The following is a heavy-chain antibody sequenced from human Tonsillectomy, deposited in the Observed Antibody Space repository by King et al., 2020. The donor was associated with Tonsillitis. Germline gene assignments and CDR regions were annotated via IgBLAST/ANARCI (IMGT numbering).Heavy chain of an antibody. Sequence: VQLQQWGAGLLKPSETLSLTCAVYGGSFSDYFWSWIRQPPGKGLEWIGDINHSGSTNSNPSLKSRVTISMDTSKNQFSLKLSSMTAVDTAVYYCARGKYDFWSGYSDYFDYWGRGTLVTVSS. V-gene: IGHV4-34*01. CDR1: GGSFSDYF. J-gene: IGHJ4*02. CDR3: ARGKYDFWSGYSDYFDY. CDR2: INHSGST. D-gene: IGHD3-3*01.